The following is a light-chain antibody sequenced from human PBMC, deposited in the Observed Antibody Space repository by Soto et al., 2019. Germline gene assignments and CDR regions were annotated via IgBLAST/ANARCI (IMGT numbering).Light chain of an antibody. J-gene: IGKJ5*01. CDR3: QQRNVWPPIT. V-gene: IGKV3-11*01. CDR2: DAS. Sequence: EVVLTQSPATLSLSPGERATLSCRASQSVRTSLAWYQHKPGQAPRLVIYDASLRANGVPARFGGSGSGTDFTLTINSLEPEDFAVYYCQQRNVWPPITFGQGTRQEIK. CDR1: QSVRTS.